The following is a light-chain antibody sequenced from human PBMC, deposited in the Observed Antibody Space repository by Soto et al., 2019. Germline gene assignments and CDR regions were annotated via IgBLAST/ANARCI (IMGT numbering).Light chain of an antibody. J-gene: IGLJ1*01. CDR1: SSNIGSNT. CDR3: AAWDDSMNGYV. Sequence: QSSLTQPPSASGTPGQRFTISFSGSSSNIGSNTLNWYQQLPVTAPKLLMYSNNQRPSGVPDRFSGSTSGTSASLAISGLQSEDEADYYCAAWDDSMNGYVFGTGTKVTVL. V-gene: IGLV1-44*01. CDR2: SNN.